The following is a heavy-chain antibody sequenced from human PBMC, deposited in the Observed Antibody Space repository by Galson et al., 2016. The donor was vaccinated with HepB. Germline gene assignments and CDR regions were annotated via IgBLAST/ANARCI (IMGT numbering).Heavy chain of an antibody. CDR1: GGSISSYY. CDR2: VYYSGST. CDR3: ARGRFLDWLLRLPRFYIDV. D-gene: IGHD3-3*01. J-gene: IGHJ6*03. Sequence: SETLSLTCTVFGGSISSYYWSWIRQSPGKGLEWIGYVYYSGSTNYNPSLKSRVTMSVDTSKNQFSLRVSTVTAADTAVYYCARGRFLDWLLRLPRFYIDVWGKGTTVTVSS. V-gene: IGHV4-59*12.